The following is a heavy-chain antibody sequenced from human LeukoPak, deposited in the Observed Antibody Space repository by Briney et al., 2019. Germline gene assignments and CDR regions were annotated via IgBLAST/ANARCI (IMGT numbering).Heavy chain of an antibody. CDR2: IYYSGST. D-gene: IGHD1-26*01. Sequence: PSETLSLTCAVPAGSISSGGYYWSWIRQHPGKGLEWIGYIYYSGSTYYNPSLKSRVTISVDTSKNQFSLKLSSVTAADTAVYYCARGGSYGDYWGQGTLVTVSS. J-gene: IGHJ4*02. CDR3: ARGGSYGDY. CDR1: AGSISSGGYY. V-gene: IGHV4-31*11.